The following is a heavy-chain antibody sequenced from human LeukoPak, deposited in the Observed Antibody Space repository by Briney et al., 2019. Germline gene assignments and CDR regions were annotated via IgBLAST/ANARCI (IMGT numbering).Heavy chain of an antibody. J-gene: IGHJ4*02. CDR1: GGSISSGDYY. CDR3: ARDSSTTLDY. CDR2: IYYSGST. Sequence: SETLSLTCTVSGGSISSGDYYWSWIRQPPGKGLEWIGYIYYSGSTYYNPSLKSRVTLSVDTSKNQFSLKLSSVTAADTAVYYCARDSSTTLDYWGQGTLVTVSS. D-gene: IGHD2-2*01. V-gene: IGHV4-30-4*08.